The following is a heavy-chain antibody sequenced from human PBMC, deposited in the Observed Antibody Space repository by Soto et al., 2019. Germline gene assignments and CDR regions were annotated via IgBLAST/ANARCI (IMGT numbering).Heavy chain of an antibody. J-gene: IGHJ6*03. V-gene: IGHV4-59*08. Sequence: SETLSLTCTVSGGSISSYYWSWIRQPPGKGLEWIGYIYYSGSTNYNPSLKSRVTISVDTSKNQFSLKLSSVTAADTAVYYCARHGVGIEVVVPAAMGWSYYYYMDVWGKGTTVTVSS. CDR2: IYYSGST. D-gene: IGHD2-2*01. CDR1: GGSISSYY. CDR3: ARHGVGIEVVVPAAMGWSYYYYMDV.